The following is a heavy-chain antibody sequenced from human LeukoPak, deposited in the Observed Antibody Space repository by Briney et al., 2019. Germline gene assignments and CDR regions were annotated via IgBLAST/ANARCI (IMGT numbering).Heavy chain of an antibody. CDR2: ISAYNGNT. CDR1: GYTFTSYG. V-gene: IGHV1-18*01. J-gene: IGHJ4*02. Sequence: ASVKVSCKASGYTFTSYGISWVRQAPGQGLEWMGWISAYNGNTNYAQKLQGRVTMTTDTSTSTAYMELRSLRSDDTAVYYCARGPRYYDILTGHFDYWGQGTLVTVSS. D-gene: IGHD3-9*01. CDR3: ARGPRYYDILTGHFDY.